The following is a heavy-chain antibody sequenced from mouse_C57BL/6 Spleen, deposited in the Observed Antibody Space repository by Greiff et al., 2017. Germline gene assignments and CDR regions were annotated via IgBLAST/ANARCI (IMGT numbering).Heavy chain of an antibody. D-gene: IGHD1-1*01. CDR2: ILPGSGST. V-gene: IGHV1-9*01. J-gene: IGHJ3*01. CDR1: GYTFTGYW. CDR3: ARADNYGSNWFAY. Sequence: QVQLQQSGAELMKPGASVKLSCKATGYTFTGYWIEWVKQRPGHGLEWIGEILPGSGSTNYNEKFKGKATFTADTSSNTAYMQLSILTTEDSAIYYCARADNYGSNWFAYWGQGTLVTVSA.